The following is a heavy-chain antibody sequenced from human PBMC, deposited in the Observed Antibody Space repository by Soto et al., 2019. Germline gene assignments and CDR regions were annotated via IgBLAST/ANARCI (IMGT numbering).Heavy chain of an antibody. CDR2: IKQDGSEK. Sequence: EVQLVESGGGLVQPGGSLRLSRAASGFTFSSYWMSWVRQAPGKGLEWVANIKQDGSEKYYVDSVKGRFTISRDNAKNSLYLQMNSLRAEDTAVYYCARDGCSSTSCQGDWFDPWGQGTLVTVSS. V-gene: IGHV3-7*01. CDR3: ARDGCSSTSCQGDWFDP. CDR1: GFTFSSYW. D-gene: IGHD2-2*01. J-gene: IGHJ5*02.